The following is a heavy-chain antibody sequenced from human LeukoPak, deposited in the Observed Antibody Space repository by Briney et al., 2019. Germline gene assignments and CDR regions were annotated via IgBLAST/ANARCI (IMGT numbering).Heavy chain of an antibody. CDR3: ARGYSSAHWFDP. J-gene: IGHJ5*02. CDR2: IYTSGST. V-gene: IGHV4-61*02. Sequence: PSETLSLTCTVSGGSISSGSYYWSWIRQPAGKGLEWIGRIYTSGSTNYNPSPKSRVTISVDTSKNQFSLKLSSVTAADTAVYYCARGYSSAHWFDPWGQGTLVTVSS. D-gene: IGHD6-25*01. CDR1: GGSISSGSYY.